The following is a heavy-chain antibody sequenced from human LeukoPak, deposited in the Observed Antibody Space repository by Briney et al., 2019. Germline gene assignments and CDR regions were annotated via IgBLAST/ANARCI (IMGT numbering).Heavy chain of an antibody. Sequence: PGKSLRLSCAASGFTFSTYSMNWDRQAPGKVLEWVSYISSSSSAIYYADSVKGRFTISRDNAKNSLYLQMNSLRAEDTAVYYCTRDSPAANWGQGTLVTVSS. CDR3: TRDSPAAN. CDR1: GFTFSTYS. J-gene: IGHJ4*02. D-gene: IGHD6-25*01. V-gene: IGHV3-48*01. CDR2: ISSSSSAI.